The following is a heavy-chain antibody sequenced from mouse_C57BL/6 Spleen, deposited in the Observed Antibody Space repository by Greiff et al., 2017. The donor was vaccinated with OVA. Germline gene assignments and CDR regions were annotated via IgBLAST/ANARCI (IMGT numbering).Heavy chain of an antibody. CDR3: AKNYYGSSHYFDY. V-gene: IGHV2-5*01. CDR2: IWRGGST. J-gene: IGHJ2*01. Sequence: QVQLQQSGPGLVQPSQSLSITCTVSGFSLTSYGVHWVRQSPGKGLEWLGVIWRGGSTDYNAAFMSRLSITKDNSKSQVFFKMNSLQSDDTAIYYCAKNYYGSSHYFDYWGQGTTLTVSS. CDR1: GFSLTSYG. D-gene: IGHD1-1*01.